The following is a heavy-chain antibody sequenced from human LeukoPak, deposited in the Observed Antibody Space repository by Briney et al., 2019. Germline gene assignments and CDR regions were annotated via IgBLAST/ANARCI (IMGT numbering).Heavy chain of an antibody. CDR1: GFTFSSYW. D-gene: IGHD3-22*01. J-gene: IGHJ4*02. Sequence: GGSLRLSCAASGFTFSSYWMSWVRQAPGKGLEWVANIKQDGSEKYYVDSVKGRFTISRDNAKNSLYLQMNSLRAEDTAVYYCARDSTYYYDSSGYPQFDYWGQGTLATVSS. V-gene: IGHV3-7*01. CDR3: ARDSTYYYDSSGYPQFDY. CDR2: IKQDGSEK.